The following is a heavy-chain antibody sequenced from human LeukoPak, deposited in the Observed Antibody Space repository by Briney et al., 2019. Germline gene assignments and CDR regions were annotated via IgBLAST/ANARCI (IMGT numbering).Heavy chain of an antibody. D-gene: IGHD5-12*01. Sequence: PGGSLRLSCAASGFTVSSNYMSWVRQAPGKGLEWVSVIYSGGSTYYADSVKGRFTISRDNSKNTLYLQMNSLRAEGTAVYYCAKTVEYSGYESFDYWGQGTLVTVSS. V-gene: IGHV3-53*05. CDR1: GFTVSSNY. CDR2: IYSGGST. J-gene: IGHJ4*02. CDR3: AKTVEYSGYESFDY.